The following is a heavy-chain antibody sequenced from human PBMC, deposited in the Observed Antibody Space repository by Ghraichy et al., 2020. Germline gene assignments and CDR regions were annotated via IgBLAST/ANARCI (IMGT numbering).Heavy chain of an antibody. CDR1: GYTFTSYG. V-gene: IGHV1-18*01. D-gene: IGHD2-15*01. Sequence: ASVKFSCKASGYTFTSYGISWVRQAPGQGLEWMGWISAYNGNTNYAQKLQGRVTMTTDTSTSTAYMELRSLRSDDTAVYYCARDKYCSGGSCYSKRPDYWGQGTLVTVSS. J-gene: IGHJ4*02. CDR3: ARDKYCSGGSCYSKRPDY. CDR2: ISAYNGNT.